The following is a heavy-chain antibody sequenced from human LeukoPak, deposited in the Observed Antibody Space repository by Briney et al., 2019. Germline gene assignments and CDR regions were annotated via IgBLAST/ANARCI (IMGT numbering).Heavy chain of an antibody. CDR1: GGSISSYY. Sequence: SETLSLTCTVSGGSISSYYWSWIRQPPGKGLEWIGYIYYSGSTNYNPSLKSRVTISVDTSKNQFSLKLSSVTAADTAVYYCAREAAGTGYYDYWGQGTLVTVSS. CDR3: AREAAGTGYYDY. J-gene: IGHJ4*02. CDR2: IYYSGST. D-gene: IGHD6-13*01. V-gene: IGHV4-59*01.